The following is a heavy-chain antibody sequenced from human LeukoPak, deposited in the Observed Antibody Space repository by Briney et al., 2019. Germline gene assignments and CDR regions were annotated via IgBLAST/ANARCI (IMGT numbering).Heavy chain of an antibody. D-gene: IGHD2-15*01. CDR2: IVVGSGNT. V-gene: IGHV1-58*02. J-gene: IGHJ6*02. CDR1: GFTFTSSA. Sequence: SVKVSCKASGFTFTSSAMQWVRQARGQRLEWIGWIVVGSGNTNYAQKFQERVTITRDMSTSTAYMELSSLRSEDTAVYYCARDSRYCSGGSCYASYYYYGMDVWGPGTTVTVSS. CDR3: ARDSRYCSGGSCYASYYYYGMDV.